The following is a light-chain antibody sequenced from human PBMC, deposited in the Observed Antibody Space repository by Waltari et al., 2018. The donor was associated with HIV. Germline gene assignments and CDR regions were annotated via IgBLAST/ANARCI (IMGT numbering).Light chain of an antibody. CDR2: EVN. J-gene: IGLJ3*02. V-gene: IGLV2-8*01. Sequence: QSALTQPPSPSRSPGQSVLIPCTGTPSYVGRYYYLSWFQPHPGRAPKLMIYEVNKRPPGVPDRFSGSKSGNTASLTVSGLQAEDEANYYCSSFGGNNPYLVFGGGTTLTVL. CDR1: PSYVGRYYY. CDR3: SSFGGNNPYLV.